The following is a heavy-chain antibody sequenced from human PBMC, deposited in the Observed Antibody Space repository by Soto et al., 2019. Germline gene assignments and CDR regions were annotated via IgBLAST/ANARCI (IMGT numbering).Heavy chain of an antibody. J-gene: IGHJ4*02. D-gene: IGHD3-10*01. CDR1: GGSISSYY. CDR3: AGSYYYNSGNPC. V-gene: IGHV4-59*13. Sequence: PSETLSLTCAVSGGSISSYYWTWIRQPPGKGLEWIGYIYYSGSTNYNPSLKSRVTISVDTSKNQFSLMLSSVTAADTAVYYCAGSYYYNSGNPCWGQGTLVTVSS. CDR2: IYYSGST.